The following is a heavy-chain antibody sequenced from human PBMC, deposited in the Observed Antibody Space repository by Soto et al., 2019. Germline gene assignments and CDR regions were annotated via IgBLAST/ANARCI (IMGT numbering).Heavy chain of an antibody. J-gene: IGHJ4*02. V-gene: IGHV3-33*01. CDR3: ARDSVGIAAAALDY. Sequence: QVQLVESGGGVVQPGRSLRLSCAASGFTFSSYGMHWFRQAPGKGLEWVAVIWYDGSNKYYADSVKGRFTISRDTSKNTLYLQMNSLRAEDTAVYYCARDSVGIAAAALDYWGQGTLVTVSS. CDR2: IWYDGSNK. CDR1: GFTFSSYG. D-gene: IGHD6-13*01.